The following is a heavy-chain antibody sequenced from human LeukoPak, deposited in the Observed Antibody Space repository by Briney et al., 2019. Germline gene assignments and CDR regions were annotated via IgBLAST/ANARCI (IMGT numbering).Heavy chain of an antibody. CDR2: IIPIFGTT. Sequence: ASVKVSCKASGGTFSRNATSWLRHAPGQGLEWMGGIIPIFGTTNYAQKFQGRVTITADESTSTVYMELSSLRSEDTAVYYCARDGYGDYYRRFDPWGQGTLVTVSS. CDR1: GGTFSRNA. D-gene: IGHD4-17*01. V-gene: IGHV1-69*13. J-gene: IGHJ5*02. CDR3: ARDGYGDYYRRFDP.